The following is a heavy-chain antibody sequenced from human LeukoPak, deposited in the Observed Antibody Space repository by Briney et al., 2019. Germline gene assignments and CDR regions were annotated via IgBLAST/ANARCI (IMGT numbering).Heavy chain of an antibody. J-gene: IGHJ4*02. Sequence: GGSLRLSCAASGFTFRTYCMSWVRQAPGKGLEWVANIMQDGNDKYYVDSVKGRFTISRDNAKNSLYLQLNSLRAEDTAVYYCARDFRPVVGVGGTFDYWGQGTLVTVSS. CDR1: GFTFRTYC. D-gene: IGHD2-2*01. CDR3: ARDFRPVVGVGGTFDY. V-gene: IGHV3-7*01. CDR2: IMQDGNDK.